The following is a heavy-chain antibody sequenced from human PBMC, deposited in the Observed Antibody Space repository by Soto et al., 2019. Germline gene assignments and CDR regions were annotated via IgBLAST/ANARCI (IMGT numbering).Heavy chain of an antibody. CDR3: ARLAPNYDYIWGSQLYYYYMDV. D-gene: IGHD3-16*01. CDR2: INHSGST. CDR1: GGSFSGYY. V-gene: IGHV4-34*01. J-gene: IGHJ6*03. Sequence: PSETLSLTCAVYGGSFSGYYWSWIRQPPGKGLEWIGEINHSGSTNYNPSLKSRVTISVDTSKNQFSLKLSSVTAADTAVYYCARLAPNYDYIWGSQLYYYYMDVWGKGTTVTASS.